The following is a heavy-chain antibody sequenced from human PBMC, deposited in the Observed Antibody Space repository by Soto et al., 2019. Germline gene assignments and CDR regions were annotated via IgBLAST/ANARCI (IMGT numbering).Heavy chain of an antibody. Sequence: PGGSLRLSCAASGFTFSTYAMAWVRQAPGKGLEWVSAISGSGDSTYYADSVKGRFTISRDNSKNTLYLQMNSLRAEDTAVYYCAKEFLRPFAYWGQGTLVTVSS. CDR1: GFTFSTYA. J-gene: IGHJ4*02. CDR3: AKEFLRPFAY. CDR2: ISGSGDST. V-gene: IGHV3-23*01.